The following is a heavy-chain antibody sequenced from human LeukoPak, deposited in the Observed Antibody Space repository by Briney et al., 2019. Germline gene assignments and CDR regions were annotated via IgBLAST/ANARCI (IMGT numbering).Heavy chain of an antibody. V-gene: IGHV3-23*01. Sequence: GGSLRLSCVASGFTFTDYGMDWVRQAPGKGLEFISAISGSGGSTYYADSVKGRFTISRDNSKNTLYLQMNSLRAEDTALYYCAERGTGSSGPNWFDPWGQGTLVTVSS. CDR3: AERGTGSSGPNWFDP. D-gene: IGHD6-6*01. CDR2: ISGSGGST. J-gene: IGHJ5*02. CDR1: GFTFTDYG.